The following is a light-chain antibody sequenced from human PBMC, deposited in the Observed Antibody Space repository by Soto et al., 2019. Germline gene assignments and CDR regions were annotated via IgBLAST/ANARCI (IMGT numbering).Light chain of an antibody. CDR1: QTVDSS. J-gene: IGKJ1*01. CDR2: GGS. Sequence: EIVMTQSPAILSASPGERATLSCRASQTVDSSVASYQQKPGQPPRLLIYGGSTRATGIPARFSGSGSGTEFTFTVSSLQFEDFAAYYCQEYKNWPPWTFGQGTKVDIK. CDR3: QEYKNWPPWT. V-gene: IGKV3-15*01.